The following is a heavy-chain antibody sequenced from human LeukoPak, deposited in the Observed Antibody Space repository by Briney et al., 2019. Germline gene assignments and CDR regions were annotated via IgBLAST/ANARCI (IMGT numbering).Heavy chain of an antibody. CDR1: GGSFSGYY. V-gene: IGHV4-34*01. CDR3: ASSYYYDSSGYTRGLYYYMDV. D-gene: IGHD3-22*01. CDR2: INHSGST. Sequence: PSETLSLTCAVYGGSFSGYYWSWIRQPPGKGLEWIGEINHSGSTNYNPSLKSRVTISVDTSKNQFSLKLSSVTAADTAVYYCASSYYYDSSGYTRGLYYYMDVWGKGTTVTVSS. J-gene: IGHJ6*03.